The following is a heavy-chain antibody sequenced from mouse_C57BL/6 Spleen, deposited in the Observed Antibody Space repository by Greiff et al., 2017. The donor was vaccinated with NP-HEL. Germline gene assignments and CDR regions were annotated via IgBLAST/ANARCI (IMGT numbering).Heavy chain of an antibody. Sequence: EVKLVDSGGGLVQPGGSLKLSCAASGFTFSDYGMAWVRQAPRKGPEWVAFISNLAYSIYYADTVTGRFTISRENAKNTLYLEMSSLRSEDTAMYYCARTSTGTRWYFDVWGTGTTVTVSS. CDR3: ARTSTGTRWYFDV. J-gene: IGHJ1*03. V-gene: IGHV5-15*01. CDR1: GFTFSDYG. CDR2: ISNLAYSI. D-gene: IGHD4-1*02.